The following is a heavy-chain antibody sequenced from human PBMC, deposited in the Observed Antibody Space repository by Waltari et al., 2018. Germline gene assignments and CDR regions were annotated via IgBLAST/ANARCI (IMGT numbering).Heavy chain of an antibody. CDR2: IYYSGST. J-gene: IGHJ5*02. CDR3: ARVDYYDFWSGYYSNWFDP. V-gene: IGHV4-59*01. D-gene: IGHD3-3*01. CDR1: GGSISSSY. Sequence: QVQLQESGPGLVKPSETLSLTCTVSGGSISSSYWSWIRQPPGKGLEWIGYIYYSGSTNYNPSLKSRVTISVDTSKNQFSLKLSSVTAADTAVYYCARVDYYDFWSGYYSNWFDPWGQGTLVTVSS.